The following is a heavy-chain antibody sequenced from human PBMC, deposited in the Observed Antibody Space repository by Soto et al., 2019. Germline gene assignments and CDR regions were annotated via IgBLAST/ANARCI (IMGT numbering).Heavy chain of an antibody. CDR3: ARDRGVRDV. V-gene: IGHV1-2*02. CDR1: GYTFTSYY. J-gene: IGHJ6*02. D-gene: IGHD2-8*01. Sequence: QVQLVQSGAEVKKPGVSVKVSCKASGYTFTSYYMHWVRQAPGQGLEWMGWINPDSGVTYYPHKFQDRVTMTRDTSISTAYMELSRLTSDDTALYYCARDRGVRDVWGQGTTVIVSS. CDR2: INPDSGVT.